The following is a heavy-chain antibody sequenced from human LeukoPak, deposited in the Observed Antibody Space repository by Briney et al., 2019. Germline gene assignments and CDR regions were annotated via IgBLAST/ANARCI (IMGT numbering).Heavy chain of an antibody. D-gene: IGHD5-18*01. V-gene: IGHV4-59*01. Sequence: SETLSLTCTVSGGSINSYYWSWIRQPPGKGLEWIGYIYHSGSINCNPSLKSRVAISVDTSKNQFSLMLSSVTAADTAVYYCARLDTAYLHYYGLNVWGQGTTVTVSS. CDR3: ARLDTAYLHYYGLNV. CDR2: IYHSGSI. J-gene: IGHJ6*02. CDR1: GGSINSYY.